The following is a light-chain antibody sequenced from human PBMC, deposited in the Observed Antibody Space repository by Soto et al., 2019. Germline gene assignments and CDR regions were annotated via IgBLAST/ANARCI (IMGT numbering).Light chain of an antibody. CDR3: QSYDSSLSGWV. Sequence: QSVLTQPPSVSGAPGQRVTISCTGSSSNIGAGYDVHWYQQFPGTAPKLLIYGNNNRPSGVPDRFSGSKSGTSASLAITGLHAEDGADYYCQSYDSSLSGWVFGGGTKVTVL. CDR1: SSNIGAGYD. J-gene: IGLJ3*02. V-gene: IGLV1-40*01. CDR2: GNN.